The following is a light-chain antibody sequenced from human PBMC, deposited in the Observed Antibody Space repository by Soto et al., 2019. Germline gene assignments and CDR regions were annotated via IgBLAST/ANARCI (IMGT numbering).Light chain of an antibody. V-gene: IGLV2-14*01. J-gene: IGLJ2*01. Sequence: QSVLTQPASVSGSPGQSITISCTGTGSDVGAYNYVSWYQHRPGEAPRLVISEVSNRPSGFSNRFSGSKSGNTASLTISGLQAEDEADYFCNSYTSHNTWIFGGGTKVTVL. CDR1: GSDVGAYNY. CDR2: EVS. CDR3: NSYTSHNTWI.